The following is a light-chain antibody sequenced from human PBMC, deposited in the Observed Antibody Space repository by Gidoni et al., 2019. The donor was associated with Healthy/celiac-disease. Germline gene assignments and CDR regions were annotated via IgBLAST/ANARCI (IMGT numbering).Light chain of an antibody. Sequence: DIVLTPSPATLSLSPGERATLSCRASQSVSSYLAWYQQKPGQAPRLLIYDASNRATGIPARFSGSGSGTGFTLTISSLEPEDFAVYYCQQRNNWPSMYTFGQXTKLEIK. V-gene: IGKV3-11*01. CDR3: QQRNNWPSMYT. J-gene: IGKJ2*01. CDR1: QSVSSY. CDR2: DAS.